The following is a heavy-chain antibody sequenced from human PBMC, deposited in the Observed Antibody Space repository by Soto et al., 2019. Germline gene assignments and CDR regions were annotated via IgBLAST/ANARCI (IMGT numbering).Heavy chain of an antibody. CDR3: EAEMTFGKLSVV. CDR2: IFPKFGTT. J-gene: IGHJ6*02. D-gene: IGHD3-16*02. V-gene: IGHV1-69*01. Sequence: QVQLVQSGAEVKKPGSSVKVSCKASGDTDTNYVISWVRQAPGQGLEWMGGIFPKFGTTYSAQKLHDRLTITEDESTSTVYMQLSSLRLDDTAVYYCEAEMTFGKLSVVWGQGTTVTVSS. CDR1: GDTDTNYV.